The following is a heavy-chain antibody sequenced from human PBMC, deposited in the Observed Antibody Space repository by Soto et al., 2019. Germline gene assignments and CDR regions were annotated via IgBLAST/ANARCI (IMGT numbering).Heavy chain of an antibody. D-gene: IGHD6-25*01. CDR2: IYYSGST. CDR3: ARASSVSDSFDI. CDR1: GGSISSVGYY. V-gene: IGHV4-31*03. J-gene: IGHJ3*02. Sequence: QVQLQESGPGLVKPSQTLSLTCTVSGGSISSVGYYWSWIRQHPGQGLEWIGYIYYSGSTHYNPSLKSRVTKSVDTSKNLFSLKLNPVTAADTAVYYCARASSVSDSFDIWGQGTMVTVSS.